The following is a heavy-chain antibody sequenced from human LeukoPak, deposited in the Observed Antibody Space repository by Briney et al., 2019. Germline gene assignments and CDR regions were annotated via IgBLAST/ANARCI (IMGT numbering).Heavy chain of an antibody. CDR3: ARGIPAPEGLDAFDI. V-gene: IGHV1-2*06. J-gene: IGHJ3*02. CDR1: GYTFTGYY. D-gene: IGHD2-2*01. Sequence: ASVKVSCKASGYTFTGYYMHWVRQAPGQGLEWMGRITPNSGGTNYPQKFQGRVTMTRDTSISTAYMELSRLRSDDTAVYYCARGIPAPEGLDAFDIWGQGTRVTVSS. CDR2: ITPNSGGT.